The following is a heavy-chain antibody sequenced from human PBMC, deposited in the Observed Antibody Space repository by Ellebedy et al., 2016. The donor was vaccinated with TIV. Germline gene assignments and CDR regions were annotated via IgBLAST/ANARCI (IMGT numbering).Heavy chain of an antibody. CDR1: GFNFNIYW. D-gene: IGHD5-18*01. Sequence: PGGSLRLSCAASGFNFNIYWMHWVRHTPGKGLVWVSRLNSDGSNAVYADSVKGRFTVSRDNAKNSVYLQMNSLRAGDTAVYYCAREGDTAMVHGLDVWGQGTAVTVSS. J-gene: IGHJ6*02. V-gene: IGHV3-74*01. CDR2: LNSDGSNA. CDR3: AREGDTAMVHGLDV.